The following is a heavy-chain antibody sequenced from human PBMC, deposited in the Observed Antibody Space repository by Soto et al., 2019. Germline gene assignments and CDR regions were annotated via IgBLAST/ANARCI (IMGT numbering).Heavy chain of an antibody. Sequence: ASVKVSCKASGYTFTRYYMHWVRQAPGQGLEWMGTINPTGGSTTYADSVKGRFTISRDNAKNTLYLQMNSLRAEDTAVYYCARGYSDYVPLAAPFDYWGQGTLVTVSS. V-gene: IGHV1-46*04. CDR3: ARGYSDYVPLAAPFDY. J-gene: IGHJ4*02. CDR1: GYTFTRYY. D-gene: IGHD5-12*01. CDR2: INPTGGST.